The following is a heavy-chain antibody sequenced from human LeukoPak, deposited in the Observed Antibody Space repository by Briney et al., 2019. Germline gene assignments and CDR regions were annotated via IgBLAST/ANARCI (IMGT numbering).Heavy chain of an antibody. CDR1: GFTFSGYW. J-gene: IGHJ4*02. V-gene: IGHV3-7*01. CDR3: ARDKAVGPTLLDY. Sequence: PGGSLRLSCAASGFTFSGYWMSWVRQAPGKGPEWVANIKQDGSEIYYVDSVKGRFTISRDNAKNSLYLHMNSLRVEDTAVYYCARDKAVGPTLLDYWGQGTLVTVSS. CDR2: IKQDGSEI. D-gene: IGHD1-26*01.